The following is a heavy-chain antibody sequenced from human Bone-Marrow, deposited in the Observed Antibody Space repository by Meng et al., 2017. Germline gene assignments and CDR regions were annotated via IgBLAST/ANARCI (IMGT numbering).Heavy chain of an antibody. CDR1: GFTVSSNY. V-gene: IGHV3-53*02. Sequence: EARLVGTGGGLFQPGGSLRLSCAASGFTVSSNYMSWVRQAPGKGLEWVSVIYSGGSTYYADSVKGRFTISRDNSKNTLYLQMNSLRAEDTAVYYCARVIAAAGTRFIDYWGQGTLVTVSS. J-gene: IGHJ4*02. CDR3: ARVIAAAGTRFIDY. CDR2: IYSGGST. D-gene: IGHD6-13*01.